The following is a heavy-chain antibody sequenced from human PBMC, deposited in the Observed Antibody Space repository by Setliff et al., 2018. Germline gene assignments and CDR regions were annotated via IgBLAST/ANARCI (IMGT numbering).Heavy chain of an antibody. CDR1: GYTLTELS. J-gene: IGHJ6*03. V-gene: IGHV1-24*01. D-gene: IGHD1-26*01. CDR2: FDPEDGET. Sequence: VSCKVSGYTLTELSMHWVRQAPGKGLEWMGGFDPEDGETIYAQKFQGRVTMTEDTSTDTAYMELSSLRSEDTAVYYCARVKVIVGATPRTYYMDVWGKGTTVTVSS. CDR3: ARVKVIVGATPRTYYMDV.